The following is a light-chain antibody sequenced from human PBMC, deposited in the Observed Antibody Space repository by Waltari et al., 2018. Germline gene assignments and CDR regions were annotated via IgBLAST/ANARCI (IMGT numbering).Light chain of an antibody. CDR3: QQYYITPPT. CDR2: WAS. J-gene: IGKJ1*01. Sequence: DIVMTQSPDSLPVSLGERAPVNRKSSQSVLSSSNNKNFLAWYQQKPGQPPKLLIYWASTRGSGVPDRFSGSGSGTDFTLTISSLQAEDVAVYYCQQYYITPPTFGQGTKVEIK. V-gene: IGKV4-1*01. CDR1: QSVLSSSNNKNF.